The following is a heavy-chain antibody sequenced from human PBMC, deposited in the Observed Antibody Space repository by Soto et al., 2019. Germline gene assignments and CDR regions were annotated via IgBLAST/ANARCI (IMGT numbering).Heavy chain of an antibody. CDR2: FSAYNGER. CDR3: ARMTDEDWFDP. CDR1: GYTFTNYG. J-gene: IGHJ5*02. V-gene: IGHV1-18*01. Sequence: ASVKVSCKASGYTFTNYGINWVRQAPGQGLEWLGWFSAYNGERRYAQRVQARVIMTTDTSTTTAYMELRSLRSEDTAVYYCARMTDEDWFDPWGQGTLVTVSS.